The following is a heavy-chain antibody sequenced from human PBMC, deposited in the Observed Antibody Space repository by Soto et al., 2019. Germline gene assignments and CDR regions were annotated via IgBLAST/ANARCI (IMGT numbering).Heavy chain of an antibody. CDR3: AKPVVAAPIWNYGMDV. V-gene: IGHV3-30*18. CDR2: ISYDGSNK. D-gene: IGHD2-15*01. Sequence: QVQLVESGGGVVQPGRSLRLSCAASGFTFSSYGMHWVRQAPGKGLEWVAVISYDGSNKYYADSVKGRFTISRDNSKNTLYLKMNSLRAEDTAVYYYAKPVVAAPIWNYGMDVWGQGTTVTVSS. CDR1: GFTFSSYG. J-gene: IGHJ6*02.